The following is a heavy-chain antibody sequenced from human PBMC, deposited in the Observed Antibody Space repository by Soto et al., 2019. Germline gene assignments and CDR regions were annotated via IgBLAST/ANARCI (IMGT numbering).Heavy chain of an antibody. Sequence: EVQLLESGGGLVQPGGSLRLSCAASGFSFRNYAMSWVRQAPGKGLEWISTLTGSSSNIYYADSVKGRFAISRDNSRNTLYLQTNSLTAEDTAVYYCANGRATYGLLTHDYWGQGTLVTVSS. V-gene: IGHV3-23*01. J-gene: IGHJ4*02. D-gene: IGHD3-10*01. CDR2: LTGSSSNI. CDR1: GFSFRNYA. CDR3: ANGRATYGLLTHDY.